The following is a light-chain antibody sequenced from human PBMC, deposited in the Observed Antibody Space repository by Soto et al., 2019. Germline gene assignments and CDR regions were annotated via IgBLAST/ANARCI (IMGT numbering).Light chain of an antibody. CDR3: QQFRSFPST. CDR1: QDIGSH. Sequence: DIQMTQSPSSLSACVGDRVTITCRASQDIGSHLAWYQQKPEKAPKSLIYFASTLQSGVTSRFSASGSGTDFTLTISSLQPEDFATYYGQQFRSFPSTVGQGTRLEI. CDR2: FAS. V-gene: IGKV1D-16*01. J-gene: IGKJ5*01.